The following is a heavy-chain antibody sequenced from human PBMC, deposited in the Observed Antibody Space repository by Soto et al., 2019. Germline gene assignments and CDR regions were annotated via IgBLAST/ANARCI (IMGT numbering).Heavy chain of an antibody. J-gene: IGHJ4*02. CDR3: ARGKSGSGGYLGY. D-gene: IGHD6-19*01. Sequence: ASVKVSCKASGYTFTSYAMHWVRQAPGQRLEWMGWINAGNGNTKYSQNFQGSVTFTRDTSASTAYMELSSLRFKDSVVYYCARGKSGSGGYLGYGGQGTLATVPS. CDR1: GYTFTSYA. V-gene: IGHV1-3*01. CDR2: INAGNGNT.